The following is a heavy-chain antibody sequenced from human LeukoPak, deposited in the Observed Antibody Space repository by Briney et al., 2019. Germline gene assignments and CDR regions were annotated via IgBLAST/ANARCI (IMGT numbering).Heavy chain of an antibody. CDR1: GGSFSGYY. J-gene: IGHJ4*02. D-gene: IGHD1-7*01. V-gene: IGHV4-34*01. CDR2: INHSGST. Sequence: SGTLSLTCAVYGGSFSGYYWSWIRQPPGKGLEWIGEINHSGSTNYNPSLKSRVTISVDTSKNQFSLKLSSVTAADTAVYYCARVGAELRTIDYWGQGTLVTVSS. CDR3: ARVGAELRTIDY.